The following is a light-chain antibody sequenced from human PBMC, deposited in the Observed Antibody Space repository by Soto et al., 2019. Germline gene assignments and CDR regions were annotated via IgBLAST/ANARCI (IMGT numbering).Light chain of an antibody. CDR1: QTISSW. J-gene: IGKJ5*01. CDR2: DAS. CDR3: QQYDNLPIT. V-gene: IGKV1-33*01. Sequence: DTQMTQSPSTLSGSVGDRVTISCRASQTISSWLAWYQQKPGKAPKLLIYDASNLETGVPSRFSGSGSGTDFTFTISSLQPEDIATYYCQQYDNLPITFGQGTRMEIK.